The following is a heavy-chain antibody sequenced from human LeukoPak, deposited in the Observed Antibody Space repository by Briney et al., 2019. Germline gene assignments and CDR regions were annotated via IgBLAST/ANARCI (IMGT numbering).Heavy chain of an antibody. Sequence: GGSLRLSCAASGFTFSSYAMSWVRRAPGKGLEWVSAISGSGGSTYYADSVKGRFTISRDNSKNTLYLQMNSLRAEDTAVYYCAKDVVVVVAATLGYFQHWGQGTLVTVSS. CDR3: AKDVVVVVAATLGYFQH. V-gene: IGHV3-23*01. D-gene: IGHD2-15*01. CDR1: GFTFSSYA. J-gene: IGHJ1*01. CDR2: ISGSGGST.